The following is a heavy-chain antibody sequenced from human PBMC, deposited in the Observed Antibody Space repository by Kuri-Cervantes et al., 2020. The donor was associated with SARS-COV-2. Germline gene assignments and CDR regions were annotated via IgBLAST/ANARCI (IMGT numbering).Heavy chain of an antibody. Sequence: GESLKISCAASGFTFSSSWMHWVRQAPGSGLEWVALISYDGNNKFYADSVKGRFTISRDNSKNTLYLQMNSLRAEDTAVYYCAKDQHGIVVVVAAIDYWGQGTLVTVSS. CDR1: GFTFSSSW. CDR2: ISYDGNNK. V-gene: IGHV3-30*18. CDR3: AKDQHGIVVVVAAIDY. D-gene: IGHD2-15*01. J-gene: IGHJ4*02.